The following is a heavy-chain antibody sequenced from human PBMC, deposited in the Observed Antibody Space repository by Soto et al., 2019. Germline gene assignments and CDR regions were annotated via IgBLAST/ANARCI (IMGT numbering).Heavy chain of an antibody. J-gene: IGHJ4*02. CDR1: GGSISSGGYS. Sequence: PSETLSLTCAVSGGSISSGGYSWSRIRQPPGKGLEWIGYIYHSGSTYYNPSLKSRVTISVDRSKNQFSLKLSSVTAADTAVYYCARTLRGSSHPHYFDYWGQGTLVTVSS. CDR2: IYHSGST. V-gene: IGHV4-30-2*01. CDR3: ARTLRGSSHPHYFDY.